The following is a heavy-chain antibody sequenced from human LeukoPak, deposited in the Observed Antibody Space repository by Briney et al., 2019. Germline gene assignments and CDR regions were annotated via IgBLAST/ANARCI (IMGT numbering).Heavy chain of an antibody. J-gene: IGHJ4*02. D-gene: IGHD3-22*01. CDR1: GGTFSSYA. Sequence: GASVEVSCKASGGTFSSYAISWVRQAPGQGLEWMGGIIPIFGTANYAQKFQGRVTITADESTSTAYMELSSLRSEDTAVYYCASPPNYYDSSGYFLYYFDYWGQGTLVTVSS. CDR3: ASPPNYYDSSGYFLYYFDY. V-gene: IGHV1-69*13. CDR2: IIPIFGTA.